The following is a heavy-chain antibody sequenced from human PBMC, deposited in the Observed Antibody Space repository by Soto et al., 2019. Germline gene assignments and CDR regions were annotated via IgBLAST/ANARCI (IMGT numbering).Heavy chain of an antibody. CDR3: ARLRHGYYGMDV. CDR2: IYYSGRT. J-gene: IGHJ6*02. V-gene: IGHV4-61*01. Sequence: XTLSLACAVSGGSVSSGSYDGSWIRQPPGKGLEWIGYIYYSGRTNYNPSLKSRVTISVDTSKNQFSMKLSSVTAADTAVYYCARLRHGYYGMDVWGQGTTVTVSS. CDR1: GGSVSSGSYD.